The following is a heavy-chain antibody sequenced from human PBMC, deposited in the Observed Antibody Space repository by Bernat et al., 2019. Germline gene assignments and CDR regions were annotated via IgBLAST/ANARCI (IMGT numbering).Heavy chain of an antibody. Sequence: EVQLVESGGGLVQPGGSLRLSCAASGFTFSSYEMNWVRQAPGKGLEWVSYICSNGSTIYYAESVKGRFNISRDDAKNSLYLQMNSLRAEDTAVYYCARVRSCTGCPENYNWFDPWGQGTLVTVSS. D-gene: IGHD2-8*02. V-gene: IGHV3-48*03. CDR2: ICSNGSTI. CDR1: GFTFSSYE. J-gene: IGHJ5*02. CDR3: ARVRSCTGCPENYNWFDP.